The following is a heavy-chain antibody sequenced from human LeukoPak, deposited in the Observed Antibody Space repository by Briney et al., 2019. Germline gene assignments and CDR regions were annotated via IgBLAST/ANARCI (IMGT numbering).Heavy chain of an antibody. D-gene: IGHD6-19*01. CDR1: GFTFSSYG. J-gene: IGHJ3*01. V-gene: IGHV3-30*18. CDR3: AKDSDIAVAGSDDALDV. Sequence: GGSLRLSCAASGFTFSSYGMHWVRQTPGKGLEWVALISFDGSIEYYVDSVKGRFTISRDNSKNTLFLQMNSLRPEDTAVYYCAKDSDIAVAGSDDALDVRGQGTMVTVSS. CDR2: ISFDGSIE.